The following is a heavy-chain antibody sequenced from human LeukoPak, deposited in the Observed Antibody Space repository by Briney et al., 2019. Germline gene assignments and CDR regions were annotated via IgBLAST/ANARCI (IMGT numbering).Heavy chain of an antibody. V-gene: IGHV1-69*13. CDR3: ARVTLSEIVVFDI. CDR2: IIPIFGTA. CDR1: GGTFSSYA. J-gene: IGHJ3*02. D-gene: IGHD2-15*01. Sequence: ASVKVSCKASGGTFSSYAISWVRQAPGQGLGWMGGIIPIFGTANYAQKFQGRVTITADESTSTAYMELSSLRSDDTAVYYCARVTLSEIVVFDIWGQGTMVTVSS.